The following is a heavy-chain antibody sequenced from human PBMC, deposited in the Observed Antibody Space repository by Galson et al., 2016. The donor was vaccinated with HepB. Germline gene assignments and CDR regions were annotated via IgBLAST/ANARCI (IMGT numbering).Heavy chain of an antibody. Sequence: SGAEVKKPGESLTISCKGSGYTFTNYWITWLRQMPGRGLEWMGWIDPSDSYSNYSPSFEGHVTISVDETNTTAFLQWSSLKASDTAIYYCTRGFCEGTDCYTNLFDSWGREPWSPSPQ. CDR3: TRGFCEGTDCYTNLFDS. CDR1: GYTFTNYW. J-gene: IGHJ5*01. CDR2: IDPSDSYS. D-gene: IGHD2-21*02. V-gene: IGHV5-10-1*01.